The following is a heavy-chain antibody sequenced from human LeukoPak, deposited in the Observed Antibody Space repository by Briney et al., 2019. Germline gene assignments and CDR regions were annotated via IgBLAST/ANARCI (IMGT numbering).Heavy chain of an antibody. D-gene: IGHD1-26*01. V-gene: IGHV3-23*01. Sequence: GGSLRLSCAASGFTFTTYAMSWVRQAPGKGLEWVSHISGSGGTTYYADSVKGRFTISRDNSKNTLYLQMNSLRAEDTAVYYCAKHTTTNYFDYWGQGTLVTVSS. CDR2: ISGSGGTT. CDR1: GFTFTTYA. CDR3: AKHTTTNYFDY. J-gene: IGHJ4*02.